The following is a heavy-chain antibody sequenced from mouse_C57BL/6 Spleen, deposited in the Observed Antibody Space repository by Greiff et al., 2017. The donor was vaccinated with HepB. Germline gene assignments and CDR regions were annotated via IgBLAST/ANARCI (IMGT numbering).Heavy chain of an antibody. J-gene: IGHJ2*01. CDR2: IWWDDDK. Sequence: QVTLKESGPGILQPSQTLSLTCSFSGFSLSTSGMGVGWIRQPPGKGLVWLVHIWWDDDKTYNPALKSRLTNTKDTSTNQVFLKIANVDTSDTASYYFARIAVSSNYFDYWGQGTTLTVSS. CDR1: GFSLSTSGMG. V-gene: IGHV8-8*01. CDR3: ARIAVSSNYFDY.